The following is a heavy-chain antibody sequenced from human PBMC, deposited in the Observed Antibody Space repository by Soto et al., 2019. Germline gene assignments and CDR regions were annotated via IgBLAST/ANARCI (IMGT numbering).Heavy chain of an antibody. Sequence: QVQLVQSGAEVKKPGASVKVACRTSGYTFTGYAFSWVRQAPGQGLEWMGWSSAYNCKTKYAQRFHDRLTMTTATSTTTAYMELRSLTSHDTAVYYCARCSTVYGDYALSLGYWGQGTLVTVSS. J-gene: IGHJ4*02. D-gene: IGHD4-17*01. CDR2: SSAYNCKT. CDR1: GYTFTGYA. CDR3: ARCSTVYGDYALSLGY. V-gene: IGHV1-18*01.